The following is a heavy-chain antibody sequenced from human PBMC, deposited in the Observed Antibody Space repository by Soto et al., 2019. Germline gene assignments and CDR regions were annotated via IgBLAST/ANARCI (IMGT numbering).Heavy chain of an antibody. CDR1: GGSFSGYY. V-gene: IGHV4-34*01. D-gene: IGHD5-12*01. Sequence: SETLSLGCAVYGGSFSGYYWSWIRQPPGKGREWIGEINHSGSTNYNPSLKSRVTISVDTSKNQFSLKLSSVTAADTAVYHFARGRKRRWLPVPTIMYHYYCMDFGGQRTTV. CDR3: ARGRKRRWLPVPTIMYHYYCMDF. CDR2: INHSGST. J-gene: IGHJ6*02.